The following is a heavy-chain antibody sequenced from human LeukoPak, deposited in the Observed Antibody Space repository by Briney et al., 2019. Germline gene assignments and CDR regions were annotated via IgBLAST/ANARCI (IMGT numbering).Heavy chain of an antibody. CDR2: ICTSGST. J-gene: IGHJ4*02. CDR1: GGSISSGSYY. CDR3: ARAKWSGNHIDY. V-gene: IGHV4-61*02. D-gene: IGHD3-3*01. Sequence: SETLSLTCTVSGGSISSGSYYWSWIRQPAGKGLEWIGRICTSGSTNYNPSLKSRVTISVDTSKNQFSLKLSSVTAADTAVYYCARAKWSGNHIDYWGQGTLVTVSS.